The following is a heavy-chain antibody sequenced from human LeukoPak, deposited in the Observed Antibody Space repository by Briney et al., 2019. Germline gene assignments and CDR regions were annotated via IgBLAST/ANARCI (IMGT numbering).Heavy chain of an antibody. CDR1: GFTFSSYA. CDR3: ARDIPIPHYDILTGFDY. V-gene: IGHV3-23*01. Sequence: PGGSLRLSCAASGFTFSSYAMSWVRQAPGKGLEWVSAISGSGGSTYYADSVKGRFTISRDNSKNTLYLQMNSLRAEDTAVYYCARDIPIPHYDILTGFDYWGQGTLVTVSS. J-gene: IGHJ4*02. CDR2: ISGSGGST. D-gene: IGHD3-9*01.